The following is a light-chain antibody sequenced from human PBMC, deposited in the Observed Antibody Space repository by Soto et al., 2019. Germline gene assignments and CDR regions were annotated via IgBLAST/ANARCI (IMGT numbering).Light chain of an antibody. CDR3: AAWDDSLGGVV. Sequence: QSVLTQPPSASGTPGQRVTISCSGSSSNIGSNYVYWYQQLPGTAPKLLIYSNNQRPSGVPDRFSGSKSVTSASLAISGLRSEDEADYYCAAWDDSLGGVVFGGGTKLTVL. V-gene: IGLV1-47*02. CDR2: SNN. CDR1: SSNIGSNY. J-gene: IGLJ2*01.